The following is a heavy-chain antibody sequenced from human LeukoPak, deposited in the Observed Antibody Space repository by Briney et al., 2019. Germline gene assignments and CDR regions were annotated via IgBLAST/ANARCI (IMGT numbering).Heavy chain of an antibody. V-gene: IGHV4-39*01. CDR3: ASSPRMATSHFDY. CDR1: GGSISSSNYY. CDR2: IYYSGST. D-gene: IGHD5-24*01. Sequence: SETLSLTCTVSGGSISSSNYYWGWIRQPPGKGLEWIGNIYYSGSTYCNPSLKSRVTISVDTSKNQFSLKLSSVTAADTAVYFCASSPRMATSHFDYWGQGTLVTVSS. J-gene: IGHJ4*02.